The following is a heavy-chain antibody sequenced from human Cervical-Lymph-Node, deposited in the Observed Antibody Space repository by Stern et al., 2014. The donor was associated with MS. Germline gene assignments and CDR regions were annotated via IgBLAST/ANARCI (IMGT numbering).Heavy chain of an antibody. Sequence: VQLVQSGADVKKPGSSVRVSCKTSGDTLSIYAFTWVRQAPGQGLEWMGGIIPVFGTTNYAQKVQGRVTSTTDPSTSTAYMELRSLRSDDTAVYFCARYCTGGRCYLDGFDIWGQGTMITVSS. D-gene: IGHD2-15*01. CDR1: GDTLSIYA. V-gene: IGHV1-69*01. J-gene: IGHJ3*02. CDR2: IIPVFGTT. CDR3: ARYCTGGRCYLDGFDI.